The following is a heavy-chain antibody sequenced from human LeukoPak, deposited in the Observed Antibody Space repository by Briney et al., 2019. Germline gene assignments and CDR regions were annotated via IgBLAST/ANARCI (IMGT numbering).Heavy chain of an antibody. CDR2: INHSGST. V-gene: IGHV4-34*01. J-gene: IGHJ4*02. D-gene: IGHD5-18*01. CDR3: ARGRRGYSYASDY. Sequence: SETLSLTCAVYGGSFSGYYWSWIRQPPGKGLEWIGEINHSGSTNYNPSLKSRVTISVDTSKNQFSLKLSSVTAADTAVYYCARGRRGYSYASDYWGQGTLVTVSS. CDR1: GGSFSGYY.